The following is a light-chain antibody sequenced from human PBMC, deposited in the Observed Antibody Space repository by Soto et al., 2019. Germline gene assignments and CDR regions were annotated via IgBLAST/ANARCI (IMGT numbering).Light chain of an antibody. CDR2: DAS. CDR1: QRVSSY. V-gene: IGKV3-11*01. Sequence: EIVLTQSPATLSLSPGERATLSCSASQRVSSYLAWYQQKPGQAPRLLIYDASNRATGIPARFSGSGSGTDFTLTISSLEPEDFAVYYCQQRSNWPRTFGQGTKVEIK. CDR3: QQRSNWPRT. J-gene: IGKJ1*01.